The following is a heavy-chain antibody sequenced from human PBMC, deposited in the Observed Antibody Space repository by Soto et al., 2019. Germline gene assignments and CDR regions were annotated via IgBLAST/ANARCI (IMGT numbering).Heavy chain of an antibody. Sequence: EVQLLESGGGLVQPGGSLRLSCAASGFTFSNYVLSWVRQAPGKGLEWVSAISGTGGSTYYADSVKGRFTISRDNSKNTLYVQMNILRVDDTALYFCAKEGNWVRGPDYWGQGTLVTVPS. J-gene: IGHJ4*02. D-gene: IGHD3-10*01. CDR3: AKEGNWVRGPDY. CDR1: GFTFSNYV. V-gene: IGHV3-23*01. CDR2: ISGTGGST.